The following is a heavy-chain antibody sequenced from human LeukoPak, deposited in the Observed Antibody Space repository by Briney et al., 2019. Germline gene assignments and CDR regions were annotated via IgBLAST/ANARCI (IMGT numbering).Heavy chain of an antibody. CDR3: ARDGGAWIQLWSEHYFDY. Sequence: GGSLRLSCAATGFTFNNYPMHWVRQAPGKGLEWVAVISYDGRVQKYADSVKGRFTISRDDSRSAVYLQMNSLRAEDTAVYYCARDGGAWIQLWSEHYFDYWGQGTLVTVSS. D-gene: IGHD5-18*01. CDR2: ISYDGRVQ. J-gene: IGHJ4*02. CDR1: GFTFNNYP. V-gene: IGHV3-30*03.